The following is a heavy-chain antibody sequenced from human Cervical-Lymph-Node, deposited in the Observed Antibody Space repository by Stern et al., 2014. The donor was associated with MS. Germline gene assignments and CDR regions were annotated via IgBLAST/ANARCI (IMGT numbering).Heavy chain of an antibody. D-gene: IGHD6-19*01. CDR3: TRLAVAGFDY. CDR1: GFTFSSYT. J-gene: IGHJ4*02. CDR2: ISYNETNK. Sequence: DQLVESGGGVVQFGRSLRLSCVASGFTFSSYTMHWVRQAPGRGLEWVAMISYNETNKCYSDSVKGRFTISRDNSKNTLYLQMDSLRAEDTAVYYCTRLAVAGFDYWGQGTLVIVSS. V-gene: IGHV3-30-3*01.